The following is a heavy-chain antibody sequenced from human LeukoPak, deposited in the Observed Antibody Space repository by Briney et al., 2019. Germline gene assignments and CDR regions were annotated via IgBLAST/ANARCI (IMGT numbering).Heavy chain of an antibody. Sequence: ASVKVSCKASGYTFTSYDINWVRQATGQGLEWMGWMNPNSGNTGYAQKFQGRVTMTRNTSISTAYRELSSLRSEDTAVYYCARSRSYSSPLYYYYYMDVWGKGTTVTVSS. CDR2: MNPNSGNT. V-gene: IGHV1-8*01. CDR1: GYTFTSYD. D-gene: IGHD6-13*01. J-gene: IGHJ6*03. CDR3: ARSRSYSSPLYYYYYMDV.